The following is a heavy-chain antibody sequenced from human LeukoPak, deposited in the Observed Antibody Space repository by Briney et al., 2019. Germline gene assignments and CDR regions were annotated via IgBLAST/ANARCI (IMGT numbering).Heavy chain of an antibody. Sequence: ASVKVSCKASGYTFTSYGISWVRQAPGQGLEWMGWISAYNGNTNYAQKLQGRVTMTTDTSTSTAYMELRSLRSNDTAVYYCARDSANRGNFDYWGQGTLVTVSS. CDR2: ISAYNGNT. CDR1: GYTFTSYG. J-gene: IGHJ4*02. CDR3: ARDSANRGNFDY. V-gene: IGHV1-18*01. D-gene: IGHD3-10*01.